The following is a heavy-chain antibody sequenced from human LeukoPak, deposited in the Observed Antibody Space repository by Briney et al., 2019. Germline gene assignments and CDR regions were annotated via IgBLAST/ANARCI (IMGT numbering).Heavy chain of an antibody. CDR1: GYSFTSYW. D-gene: IGHD3-10*01. CDR3: ARHPLWHFDY. V-gene: IGHV5-51*01. CDR2: IYPGYSDT. Sequence: GESLKISCKGSGYSFTSYWIGWVRQMPGKGQEWMGIIYPGYSDTRYGPSFQGQVTISADKSISTAYLQWRSLKASDTAMYYCARHPLWHFDYWGQGTLVTVSS. J-gene: IGHJ4*02.